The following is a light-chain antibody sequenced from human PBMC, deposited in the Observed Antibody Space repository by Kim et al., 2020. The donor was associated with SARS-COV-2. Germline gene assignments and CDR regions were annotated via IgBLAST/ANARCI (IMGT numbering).Light chain of an antibody. V-gene: IGLV3-1*01. Sequence: SVSPGQTASITCSGDKLGDKYVCWYQQQPGQSPVLVIYQDNKRPSGIPERFSGSNSGNTATLTISGTQAMDEADYYCQAWDSSTVVFGGGTQLTVL. CDR3: QAWDSSTVV. J-gene: IGLJ2*01. CDR1: KLGDKY. CDR2: QDN.